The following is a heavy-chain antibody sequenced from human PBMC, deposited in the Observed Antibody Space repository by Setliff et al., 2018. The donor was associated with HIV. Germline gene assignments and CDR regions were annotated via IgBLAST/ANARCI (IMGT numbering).Heavy chain of an antibody. V-gene: IGHV1-69*13. CDR3: ARGSGGYCSGGSCYFGFGLAL. D-gene: IGHD2-15*01. CDR1: GGTFSSYS. Sequence: ASVKVSCKASGGTFSSYSITWVRQAPGQGLEWMGGIIPIFNTANYAQKFQGRVTITADESTSTAYMELSSLGSEDTAVYYCARGSGGYCSGGSCYFGFGLALWGQGTKVTVSS. CDR2: IIPIFNTA. J-gene: IGHJ6*02.